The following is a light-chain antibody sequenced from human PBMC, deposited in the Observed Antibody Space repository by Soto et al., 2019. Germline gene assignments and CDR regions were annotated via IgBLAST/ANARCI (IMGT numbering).Light chain of an antibody. Sequence: QSALTQPPSASGSPGQSVAISCTGTSSDVGGYNYVSWYQQHPGKAPKLMIYEVNKRPSGVPDRISGSKSGNTASLTVTGLQAEDEADYYCSSYAGSGAVFGSGTKVTV. CDR3: SSYAGSGAV. CDR2: EVN. V-gene: IGLV2-8*01. J-gene: IGLJ1*01. CDR1: SSDVGGYNY.